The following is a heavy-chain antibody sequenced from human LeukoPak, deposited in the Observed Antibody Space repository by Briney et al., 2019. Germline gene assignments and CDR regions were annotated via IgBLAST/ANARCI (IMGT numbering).Heavy chain of an antibody. CDR1: GGSISIGGYY. J-gene: IGHJ4*02. CDR2: IYYSGST. V-gene: IGHV4-31*03. D-gene: IGHD3-22*01. CDR3: ARCDSSGYSRLDY. Sequence: PSETLSLTCTVSGGSISIGGYYWSWIRQHPGKGLEWIGYIYYSGSTYYNPSRKSRVTISVGTSKNQFSLKLSSVTAADTAVYYCARCDSSGYSRLDYWGQGTLVTVSS.